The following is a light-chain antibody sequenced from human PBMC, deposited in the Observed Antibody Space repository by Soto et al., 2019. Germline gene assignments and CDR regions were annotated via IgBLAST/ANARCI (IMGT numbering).Light chain of an antibody. CDR2: GAS. CDR1: QSVSSTY. J-gene: IGKJ1*01. Sequence: EIVLTQSPGTLSLSPGERATLSCRASQSVSSTYLAWYQQKPGQAPRLLISGASSRATGIPDRFSGSGSGTDFTIIISRLEPEDVAVYYCQQYGRSSTFGQGTKVEIK. V-gene: IGKV3-20*01. CDR3: QQYGRSST.